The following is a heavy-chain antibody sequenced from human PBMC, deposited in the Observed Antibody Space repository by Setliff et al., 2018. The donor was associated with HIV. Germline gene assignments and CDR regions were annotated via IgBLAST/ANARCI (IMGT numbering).Heavy chain of an antibody. J-gene: IGHJ1*01. D-gene: IGHD3-10*01. CDR3: ARVVVRGVTFIAEYFQH. CDR2: FDPEDGET. CDR1: GYTFTGYY. Sequence: ASVKVSCKASGYTFTGYYMHWVRQAPGQGLEWMGGFDPEDGETIYAQKFQGRVTMTEATSTDTAYMELSSLRSEDTAVYYCARVVVRGVTFIAEYFQHWGQGTLVTVSS. V-gene: IGHV1-24*01.